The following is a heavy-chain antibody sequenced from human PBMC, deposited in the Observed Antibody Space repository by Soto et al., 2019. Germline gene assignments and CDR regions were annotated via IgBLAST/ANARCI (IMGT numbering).Heavy chain of an antibody. CDR3: ARHHLPDLPATAVPRWFEL. J-gene: IGHJ5*02. V-gene: IGHV4-39*01. Sequence: PWETLSLTCIVSGFSITARNYYWAWVRQSPGKGLEWIQSIYYSGSTYYTYKPSLRSRVTTSVDKSKTQLFITLNSVTAADAEIYFCARHHLPDLPATAVPRWFELWGPGIRVTVSS. CDR1: GFSITARNYY. CDR2: IYYSGST.